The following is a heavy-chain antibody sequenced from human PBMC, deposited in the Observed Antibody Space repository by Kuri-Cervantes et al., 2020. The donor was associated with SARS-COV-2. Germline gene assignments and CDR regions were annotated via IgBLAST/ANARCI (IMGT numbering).Heavy chain of an antibody. J-gene: IGHJ4*02. CDR3: ARHGSSWAYYFDY. CDR1: GGSISSGYY. CDR2: IYHSGST. D-gene: IGHD6-13*01. V-gene: IGHV4-38-2*02. Sequence: SETLSLTCTVSGGSISSGYYWGWIRQPPGKGLEWIGSIYHSGSTYYNPSLKSRVTILVDTSKNQFSLKLSSVTAADTAVYYCARHGSSWAYYFDYWGQGTLVTVSS.